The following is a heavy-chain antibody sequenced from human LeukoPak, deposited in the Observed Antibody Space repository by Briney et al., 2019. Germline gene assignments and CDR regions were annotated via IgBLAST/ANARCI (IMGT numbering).Heavy chain of an antibody. CDR1: GFTFSNAW. Sequence: GGSLRLSCAASGFTFSNAWMTWVRQAPGKGLEWVGRIKRKTDGGTLDYAAPVKGRFTISRDDSKNTLYLQMNSLKTEDTAVYYCTTESRSDSGWYGAFDIWGQGTMVTVSS. V-gene: IGHV3-15*01. CDR3: TTESRSDSGWYGAFDI. D-gene: IGHD6-19*01. CDR2: IKRKTDGGTL. J-gene: IGHJ3*02.